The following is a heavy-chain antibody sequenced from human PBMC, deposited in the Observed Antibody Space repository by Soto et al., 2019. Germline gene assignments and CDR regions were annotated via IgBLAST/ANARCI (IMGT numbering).Heavy chain of an antibody. Sequence: WASVKVSCKASGYTFTSYAMHWVRQAPGQRLEWMGWINAGNGNTKYSQKFQGRVTITRDTSASTAYMELSSLRSEDTAVYYCARDLCGGDCYWPRDWFDPWGQGTLVTVSS. V-gene: IGHV1-3*01. D-gene: IGHD2-21*02. CDR3: ARDLCGGDCYWPRDWFDP. CDR1: GYTFTSYA. CDR2: INAGNGNT. J-gene: IGHJ5*02.